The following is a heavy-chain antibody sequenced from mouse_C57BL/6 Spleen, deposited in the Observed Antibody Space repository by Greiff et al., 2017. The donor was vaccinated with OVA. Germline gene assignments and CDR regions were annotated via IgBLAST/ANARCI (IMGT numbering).Heavy chain of an antibody. CDR2: ISSGGDYL. D-gene: IGHD2-3*01. V-gene: IGHV5-9-1*02. CDR1: GFTFSSSA. CDR3: TRVYDGYYGYFDY. Sequence: DVTLVESGEGLVKPGGSLNLSCAASGFTFSSSAMSWVRQTPEKRLAWVAYISSGGDYLYYSDTVKGRFTISRDNARNTLYLQMSSLKSEDTAMYYCTRVYDGYYGYFDYGGQGTTLTVSS. J-gene: IGHJ2*01.